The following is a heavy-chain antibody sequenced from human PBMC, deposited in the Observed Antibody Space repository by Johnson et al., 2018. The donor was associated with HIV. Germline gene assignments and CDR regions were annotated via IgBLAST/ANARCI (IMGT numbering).Heavy chain of an antibody. CDR2: IYSGGRT. D-gene: IGHD2-21*02. CDR1: GFTVSSNY. V-gene: IGHV3-66*03. CDR3: ARDLPPWRVVTAGGAFDV. Sequence: VQLVESGGGLIQPGGSLRLSCAASGFTVSSNYMSWVRQAPGKGLEWVPVIYSGGRTYYADSVKGRFTISRDNSKNTLYLQMNSLRAEDTAVYYCARDLPPWRVVTAGGAFDVWGQGTMVTVSS. J-gene: IGHJ3*01.